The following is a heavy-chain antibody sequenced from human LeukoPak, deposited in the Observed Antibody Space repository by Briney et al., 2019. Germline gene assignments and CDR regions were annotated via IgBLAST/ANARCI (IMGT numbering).Heavy chain of an antibody. D-gene: IGHD3-3*01. V-gene: IGHV4-34*01. CDR2: INHSGST. Sequence: PSETLSLTCAVYGGSFSGYYWSWIRQPPGKGLEWIGEINHSGSTNYNPSLKSRVTISVDTSKNQFSLKLSSVTAADTAVYYCARDVYASLRFLEWLFDGFDPWGQGTLVTVSS. CDR3: ARDVYASLRFLEWLFDGFDP. J-gene: IGHJ5*02. CDR1: GGSFSGYY.